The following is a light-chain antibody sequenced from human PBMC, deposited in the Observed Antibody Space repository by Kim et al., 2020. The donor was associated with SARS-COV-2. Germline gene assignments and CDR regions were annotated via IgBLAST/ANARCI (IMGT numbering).Light chain of an antibody. CDR2: AAS. V-gene: IGKV1-6*01. CDR3: LQDYNYPRT. Sequence: AAVGDRVTIACRASQGIRNDLGWYQQKPGKAPKLLIYAASSLQSGVPSRFSGSGSGTDFTLTISSLQPEDFATYYCLQDYNYPRTFGQGTKVDIK. CDR1: QGIRND. J-gene: IGKJ1*01.